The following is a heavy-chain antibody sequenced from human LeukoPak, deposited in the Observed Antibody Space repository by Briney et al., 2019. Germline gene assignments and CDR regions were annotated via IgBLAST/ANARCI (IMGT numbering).Heavy chain of an antibody. J-gene: IGHJ5*02. Sequence: GGSLRLSCAASGFTFSSYSMNWVRQAPGKGLEWVSYISSSSSTIYYADSVKGRFTISRDNAKNPLYLQMNSLRDEDTAVYYCARDKGYSGYDFGENWFDPWGQGTLVTVSS. CDR3: ARDKGYSGYDFGENWFDP. CDR1: GFTFSSYS. CDR2: ISSSSSTI. D-gene: IGHD5-12*01. V-gene: IGHV3-48*02.